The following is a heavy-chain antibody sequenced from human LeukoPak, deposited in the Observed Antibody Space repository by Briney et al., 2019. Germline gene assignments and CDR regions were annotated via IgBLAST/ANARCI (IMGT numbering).Heavy chain of an antibody. V-gene: IGHV1-2*02. CDR1: GYTFTGYY. Sequence: ASVKVSCKASGYTFTGYYMHWVRQAPGQGLEWMGWINPNSGGTNYAQKFQGRVTMTRGTSISTAYMELSRLRSDDTAVYYCARAKPKNMVRGLIMRRESRYYFDYWGQGTLVTVSS. J-gene: IGHJ4*02. D-gene: IGHD3-10*01. CDR2: INPNSGGT. CDR3: ARAKPKNMVRGLIMRRESRYYFDY.